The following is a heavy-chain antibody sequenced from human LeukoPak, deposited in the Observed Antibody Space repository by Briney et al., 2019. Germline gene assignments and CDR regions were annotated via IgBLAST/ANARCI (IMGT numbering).Heavy chain of an antibody. D-gene: IGHD4-17*01. Sequence: SETLSLTCAVYGGSFSGYYWSWIRQPPGKGLEWIGEINHSGSTNYNPSLKSRVTISVDTSKNQFSPKLSSVTAADTAVYYCARDHDYGDYVRWYFDLWGRGTLVTVSS. CDR1: GGSFSGYY. CDR2: INHSGST. J-gene: IGHJ2*01. V-gene: IGHV4-34*01. CDR3: ARDHDYGDYVRWYFDL.